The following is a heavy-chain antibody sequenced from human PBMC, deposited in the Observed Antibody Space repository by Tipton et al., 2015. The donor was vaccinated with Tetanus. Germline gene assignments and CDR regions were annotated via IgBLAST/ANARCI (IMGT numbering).Heavy chain of an antibody. Sequence: TLSLTCTVSGGSISSYYWSWIRQPPGKGLEWIGYIYYSGSTNYNPSLKSRITISVDTSKNQFSLKLSSVTAADPAVYYCARVPTTVTPGAFDIWGQGTMVTVSS. J-gene: IGHJ3*02. V-gene: IGHV4-59*01. D-gene: IGHD4-17*01. CDR3: ARVPTTVTPGAFDI. CDR2: IYYSGST. CDR1: GGSISSYY.